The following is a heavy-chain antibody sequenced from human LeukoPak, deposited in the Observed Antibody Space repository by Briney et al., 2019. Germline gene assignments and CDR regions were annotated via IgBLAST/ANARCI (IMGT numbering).Heavy chain of an antibody. D-gene: IGHD3-10*01. CDR3: AKDGVDYYGSGSLDY. J-gene: IGHJ4*02. V-gene: IGHV3-30*18. Sequence: GGSLRLSCAASGFTFSSYGMHWVRQAPGKRLEWVAVISYDGSNKYYADSVKGRFTISRDNSKNTLYLQMNSLRAEDTAVYYCAKDGVDYYGSGSLDYWGQGTLVTVSS. CDR2: ISYDGSNK. CDR1: GFTFSSYG.